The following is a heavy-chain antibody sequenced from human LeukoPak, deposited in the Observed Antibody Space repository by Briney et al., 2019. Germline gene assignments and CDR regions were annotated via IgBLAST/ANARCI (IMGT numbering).Heavy chain of an antibody. CDR2: INPNSGGT. CDR3: ARAVAGPLGAFDI. Sequence: GASVKVSCKASGGTFSSYAISWVRQAPGQGLEWMGWINPNSGGTNYAQKFQDRVTMSRDTSITSAYMELSRLTSDDTAVYYCARAVAGPLGAFDIWGQGTMVTISS. J-gene: IGHJ3*02. V-gene: IGHV1-2*02. CDR1: GGTFSSYA. D-gene: IGHD6-19*01.